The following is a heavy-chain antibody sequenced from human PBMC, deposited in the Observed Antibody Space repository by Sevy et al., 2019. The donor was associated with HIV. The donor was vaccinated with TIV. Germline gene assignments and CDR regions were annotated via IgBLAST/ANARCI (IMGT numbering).Heavy chain of an antibody. CDR3: ARRAIAAAGYFDY. J-gene: IGHJ4*02. V-gene: IGHV4-59*01. Sequence: SETLSLTCTVSGGSISSYYWSWIRQPPGKGLEWIGYIYYSGSTNYNPSLKSRVTISVDTSKNQFSLKLSSVTAADTAVYYCARRAIAAAGYFDYWGQGTLVTVSS. CDR2: IYYSGST. D-gene: IGHD6-13*01. CDR1: GGSISSYY.